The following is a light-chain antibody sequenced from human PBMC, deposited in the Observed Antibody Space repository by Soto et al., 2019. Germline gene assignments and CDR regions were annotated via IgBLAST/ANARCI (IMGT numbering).Light chain of an antibody. CDR3: SSYTSGDTRV. CDR2: DVN. Sequence: QSALTQPASVSGSPGQSITISCTGTSSDVGGYNYVSWFQQHPGKAPKLMIYDVNNRPSGVSDRFSGSKSGNTASLTITGLRAEDEADYYCSSYTSGDTRVFGGGTKVTVL. CDR1: SSDVGGYNY. J-gene: IGLJ2*01. V-gene: IGLV2-14*01.